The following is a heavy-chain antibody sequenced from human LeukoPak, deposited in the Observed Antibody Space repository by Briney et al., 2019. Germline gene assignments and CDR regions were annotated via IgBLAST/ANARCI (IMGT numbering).Heavy chain of an antibody. Sequence: SETLSLTCTVSGGSISSGGYYWSWIRQHPGKGLEWIGYIYYSGSTYYNPSLKSRVTISVDTSKNQFSLKLSSVTAADTAVYYCARGETYDYGDSGGYLVPENWFDPWGQGTLVTVSS. CDR3: ARGETYDYGDSGGYLVPENWFDP. CDR2: IYYSGST. V-gene: IGHV4-31*03. CDR1: GGSISSGGYY. J-gene: IGHJ5*02. D-gene: IGHD4-17*01.